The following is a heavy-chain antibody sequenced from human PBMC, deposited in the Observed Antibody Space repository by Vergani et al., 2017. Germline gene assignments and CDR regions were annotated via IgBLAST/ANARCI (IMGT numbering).Heavy chain of an antibody. CDR2: TRYDGIVE. J-gene: IGHJ4*02. D-gene: IGHD2/OR15-2a*01. CDR3: AREERSNTSPFVGD. V-gene: IGHV3-30*02. CDR1: GFTFTNYG. Sequence: QVQLVESGGGVVQPGGSLRLSCAASGFTFTNYGMHWVRQAPGKGLEWVAFTRYDGIVEYYGDSVRGRFTISRDNSKNTVYLQMNSLKAEDRATYYCAREERSNTSPFVGDWGQGTLVTVSS.